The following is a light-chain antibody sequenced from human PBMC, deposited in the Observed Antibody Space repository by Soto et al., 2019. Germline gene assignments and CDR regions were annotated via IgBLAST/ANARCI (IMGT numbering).Light chain of an antibody. V-gene: IGKV1-27*01. CDR1: QALINY. CDR3: QKYNSARWT. Sequence: DIQLTQSPSVLSASVGDTVTITCRASQALINYLAWYQQKPGKVPKLLIYAASTLQSGVPSRFSGSGSGTDFTLTISSLQPEDVATYYCQKYNSARWTFGQGTKVDIK. J-gene: IGKJ1*01. CDR2: AAS.